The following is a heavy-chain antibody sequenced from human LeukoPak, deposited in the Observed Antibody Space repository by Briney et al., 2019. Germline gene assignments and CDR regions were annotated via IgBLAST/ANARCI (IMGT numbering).Heavy chain of an antibody. CDR1: GFTFSSYH. D-gene: IGHD6-19*01. CDR3: ATAGQYRFDN. Sequence: PGGSLRLSCAASGFTFSSYHMNWVRQAPGKGLEWLSYIHSSSSTIYYADSVKGRFSISRDNAKNTLYLQMNSLTDDDTAVYYCATAGQYRFDNWGQGTLVTVSS. CDR2: IHSSSSTI. V-gene: IGHV3-48*02. J-gene: IGHJ5*02.